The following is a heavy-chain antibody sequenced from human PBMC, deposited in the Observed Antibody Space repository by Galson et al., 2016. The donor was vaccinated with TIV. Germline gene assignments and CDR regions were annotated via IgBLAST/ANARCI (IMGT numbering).Heavy chain of an antibody. Sequence: SLRLSCAASGFTFSTYAMNWLRQAPGKGLEWVSTISYTGDSTHYTDSVKGRFTISRDNSKNTLYLQMNSLRAEDTAIYYCAKIRVRGVYYFDYWGQGTLVTVSS. J-gene: IGHJ4*02. V-gene: IGHV3-23*01. CDR1: GFTFSTYA. D-gene: IGHD3-10*01. CDR2: ISYTGDST. CDR3: AKIRVRGVYYFDY.